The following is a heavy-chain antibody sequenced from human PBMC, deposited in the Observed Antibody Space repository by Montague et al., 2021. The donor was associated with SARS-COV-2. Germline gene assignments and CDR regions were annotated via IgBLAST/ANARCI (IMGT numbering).Heavy chain of an antibody. J-gene: IGHJ6*02. V-gene: IGHV3-53*01. CDR1: GFTVTSNY. CDR3: ARGGGLRNYGMDA. CDR2: IYDGGST. D-gene: IGHD5-12*01. Sequence: SLRLSCAASGFTVTSNYMSWVRQAPGKGLEWVSVIYDGGSTYYADSVKGRFTISRDNSKNTLYLQMNSLRAEDTAVYYCARGGGLRNYGMDAWGQGTTVTASS.